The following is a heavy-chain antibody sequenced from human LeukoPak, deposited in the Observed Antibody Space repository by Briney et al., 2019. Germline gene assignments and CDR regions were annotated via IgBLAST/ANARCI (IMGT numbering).Heavy chain of an antibody. D-gene: IGHD3-9*01. Sequence: QAGGSLRLSCAASGFTFSSYAMHWVRQAPGKGLEWVAVIWYDGSNKYYADSVKGRFTISRDNSKNTLYLQMNSLRAEDTAVYYCARDLFVWGTGLRYFDWLYGTYDAFDIWGQGTMVTVSS. J-gene: IGHJ3*02. CDR1: GFTFSSYA. V-gene: IGHV3-33*08. CDR3: ARDLFVWGTGLRYFDWLYGTYDAFDI. CDR2: IWYDGSNK.